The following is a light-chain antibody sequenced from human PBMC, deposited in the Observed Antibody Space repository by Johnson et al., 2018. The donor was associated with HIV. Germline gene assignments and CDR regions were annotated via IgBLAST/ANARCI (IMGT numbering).Light chain of an antibody. CDR2: ENN. CDR1: SSNIGNSY. CDR3: GTWDSALSSDG. V-gene: IGLV1-51*02. Sequence: QPVLTQPPSVSAAPGQKVTISCSGSSSNIGNSYVFWYQQLAGTAPKLLIYENNKRPSGIPDRFSASKSGTSATLGITGLQTGDEADYYCGTWDSALSSDGFGTGTKVTVL. J-gene: IGLJ1*01.